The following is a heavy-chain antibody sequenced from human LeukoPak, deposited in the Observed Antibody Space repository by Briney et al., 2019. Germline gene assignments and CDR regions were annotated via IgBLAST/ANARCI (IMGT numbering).Heavy chain of an antibody. J-gene: IGHJ4*02. CDR3: TAPWASQWDY. Sequence: GGSLRLSYAASGITLSNAWMTWVRQAPGKGLEWVGRIKSKADGRAIDYAAPVKGRFTISRDDSKNTLYLQMDSLKTEDTAVYYCTAPWASQWDYWGQGTLVAVSS. V-gene: IGHV3-15*01. CDR1: GITLSNAW. CDR2: IKSKADGRAI. D-gene: IGHD2-8*01.